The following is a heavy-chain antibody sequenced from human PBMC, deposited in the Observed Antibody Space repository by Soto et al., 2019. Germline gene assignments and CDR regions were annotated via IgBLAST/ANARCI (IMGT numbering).Heavy chain of an antibody. V-gene: IGHV4-30-2*01. D-gene: IGHD2-8*01. CDR1: GGSISSGGYS. J-gene: IGHJ4*02. Sequence: QLQLPESGSGLVKPTQTLALTRAVSGGSISSGGYSWSWIRPPPGKGLEWIGYIYHSGSTYYNPHLKSRITRSVDRTKIPFSLKLRSMTAADTAVYYCAKGMAARQLGYWGRGTLVSVSS. CDR2: IYHSGST. CDR3: AKGMAARQLGY.